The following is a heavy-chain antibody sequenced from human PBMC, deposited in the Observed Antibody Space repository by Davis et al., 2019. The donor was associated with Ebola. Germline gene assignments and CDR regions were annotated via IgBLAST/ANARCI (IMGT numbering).Heavy chain of an antibody. CDR2: ISWNSGSI. CDR1: GFTFDDYA. Sequence: PGGSLRLSCAASGFTFDDYAMHWVRQAPGKGLEWVSGISWNSGSIGYADSVKGRFTISRDNSKNTLYLQMNSLRAEDTAVYYCAKDWYSSSWYDWGYYFDYWGQGTLVTVSS. V-gene: IGHV3-9*01. CDR3: AKDWYSSSWYDWGYYFDY. D-gene: IGHD6-13*01. J-gene: IGHJ4*02.